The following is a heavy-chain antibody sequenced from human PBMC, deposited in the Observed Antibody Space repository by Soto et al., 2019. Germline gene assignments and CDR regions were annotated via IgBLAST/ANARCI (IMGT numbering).Heavy chain of an antibody. D-gene: IGHD3-22*01. J-gene: IGHJ4*02. CDR3: AKDHPHQKYYYDRRGLFPKGHFDY. Sequence: PGRSLRLSCAASGFTFSSYAMSWVRQAPGKGLEWVSAISGSGGSTYYADSVKGRFTISRDNSKNTLYLQMNSLRAEDTAVYYCAKDHPHQKYYYDRRGLFPKGHFDYWGQGTLVTXSS. CDR2: ISGSGGST. CDR1: GFTFSSYA. V-gene: IGHV3-23*01.